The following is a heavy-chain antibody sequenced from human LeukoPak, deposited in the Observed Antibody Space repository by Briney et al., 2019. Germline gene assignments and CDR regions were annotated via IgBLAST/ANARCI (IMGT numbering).Heavy chain of an antibody. CDR1: GFTFSSFV. V-gene: IGHV3-23*01. D-gene: IGHD1-26*01. Sequence: QAGGSLRLSCAASGFTFSSFVMNWVRQAPGKGLEWVSAISSSGSSRDYADSVKGRFTISRDNSKSTLELQMNSLRADDTAIYYCAKSSGTFYRGVFNIWGQGTMVTVSS. CDR3: AKSSGTFYRGVFNI. CDR2: ISSSGSSR. J-gene: IGHJ3*02.